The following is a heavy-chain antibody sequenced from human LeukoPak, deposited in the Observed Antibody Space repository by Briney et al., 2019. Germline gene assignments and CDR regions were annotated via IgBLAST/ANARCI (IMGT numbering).Heavy chain of an antibody. V-gene: IGHV4-4*02. Sequence: GSLRLSCAASGFTVSNNYMTWVRQPPGKGLEWIGEIYHRGSTNYNPSLRSRVTMSVDKSKNQFSLKLSSVTAADTAMYYCARQRRNGGIAASNDAFDIWGQGTMVTVSS. CDR3: ARQRRNGGIAASNDAFDI. J-gene: IGHJ3*02. D-gene: IGHD6-13*01. CDR2: IYHRGST. CDR1: GFTVSNNY.